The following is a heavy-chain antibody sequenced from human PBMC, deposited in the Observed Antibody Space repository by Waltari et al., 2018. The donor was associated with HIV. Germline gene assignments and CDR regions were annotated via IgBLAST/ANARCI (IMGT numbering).Heavy chain of an antibody. CDR3: ARDGQNEYGMDV. V-gene: IGHV1-18*01. CDR1: GYTFSSSG. Sequence: QVQLVQSGAEVKKPGASVKVSCKASGYTFSSSGISWVRQAPGQGLEWMGWISGNNGHTNYGQNLQGRVTMTRDTSTRTAYLELRSLRFDDTAVYYCARDGQNEYGMDVWGQGTTVTVSS. CDR2: ISGNNGHT. J-gene: IGHJ6*02.